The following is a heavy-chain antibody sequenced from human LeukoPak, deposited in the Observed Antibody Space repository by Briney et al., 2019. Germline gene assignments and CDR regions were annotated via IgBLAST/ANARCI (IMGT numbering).Heavy chain of an antibody. CDR1: GYTFTSYY. D-gene: IGHD6-19*01. J-gene: IGHJ4*02. CDR3: AKCRVSSSGSADY. CDR2: INPSGSST. Sequence: GASVNVSCKASGYTFTSYYIHWVRQAPGQGLEWMGIINPSGSSTTCAQKFQGRVTMTRETSTSTVYMELSSLRSEDTAVYYCAKCRVSSSGSADYWGQGTLVTVSS. V-gene: IGHV1-46*01.